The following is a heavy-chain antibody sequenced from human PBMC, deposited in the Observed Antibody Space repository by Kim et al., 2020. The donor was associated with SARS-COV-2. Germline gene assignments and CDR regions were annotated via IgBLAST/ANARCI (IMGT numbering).Heavy chain of an antibody. Sequence: SVKVSCKASGGTFSSYAISWVRQAPGQGLEWMGGIIPIFGTANYAQKFQGRVTITADESTSTAYMELSSLRSEDTAVYYCARSRGARYIAVAGAFDYWGQGTLVTVSS. CDR2: IIPIFGTA. CDR3: ARSRGARYIAVAGAFDY. J-gene: IGHJ4*02. D-gene: IGHD6-19*01. V-gene: IGHV1-69*13. CDR1: GGTFSSYA.